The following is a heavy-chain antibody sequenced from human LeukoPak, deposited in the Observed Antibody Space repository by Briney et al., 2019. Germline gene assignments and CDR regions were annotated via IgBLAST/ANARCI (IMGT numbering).Heavy chain of an antibody. D-gene: IGHD2-15*01. V-gene: IGHV3-21*01. CDR1: GFTFSSYS. CDR3: AREPSSGGSCFDY. Sequence: GGSLRLSCAASGFTFSSYSMNWVRQAPGKGLEWVSSISSSSSYIYYADSVKGRFTISRDNAKNSLYLQMNSLRAEDTAVYYCAREPSSGGSCFDYWGQGTLVTVSS. J-gene: IGHJ4*02. CDR2: ISSSSSYI.